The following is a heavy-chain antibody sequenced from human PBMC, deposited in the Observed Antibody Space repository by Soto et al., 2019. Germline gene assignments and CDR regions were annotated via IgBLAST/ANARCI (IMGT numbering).Heavy chain of an antibody. CDR3: ARDTVYCSSTSCENWFDP. CDR2: INPNSGGT. D-gene: IGHD2-2*01. Sequence: ASVKVSCKASGYTFTGYYMHWVRQAPGQGLEWMGWINPNSGGTNYAQKFQGWVTMTRDTSISTAYMELSRLRSDDTAVYYCARDTVYCSSTSCENWFDPWGQGTLVTVSS. CDR1: GYTFTGYY. J-gene: IGHJ5*02. V-gene: IGHV1-2*04.